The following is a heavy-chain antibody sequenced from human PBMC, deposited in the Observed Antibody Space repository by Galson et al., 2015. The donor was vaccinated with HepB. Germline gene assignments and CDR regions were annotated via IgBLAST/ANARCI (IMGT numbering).Heavy chain of an antibody. J-gene: IGHJ6*03. CDR3: GRETPYCYYMDV. CDR1: GYTFTSYY. D-gene: IGHD2-15*01. CDR2: INPSGGST. V-gene: IGHV1-46*03. Sequence: SVKVSCKASGYTFTSYYMHWVRQAPGQGLEWMGKINPSGGSTSYAQRFQGRVTMTWDTSTSTVYMELSSLRSEDTAVYYCGRETPYCYYMDVWGKGTTVTVSS.